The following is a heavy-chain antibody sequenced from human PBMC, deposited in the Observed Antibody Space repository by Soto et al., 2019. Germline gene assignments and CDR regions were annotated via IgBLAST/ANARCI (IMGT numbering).Heavy chain of an antibody. Sequence: EVELVESGGDLVQPGGSLRLSCAASEFTFSEHWMTWVRQAPGKGLEWVANIKEDGSEKYYVDSVKGRFTISRDDATKSLVLQMNSLRVEDTAVYYCARGHYGMDVWGQGTTVTVSS. V-gene: IGHV3-7*03. CDR1: EFTFSEHW. CDR2: IKEDGSEK. CDR3: ARGHYGMDV. J-gene: IGHJ6*02.